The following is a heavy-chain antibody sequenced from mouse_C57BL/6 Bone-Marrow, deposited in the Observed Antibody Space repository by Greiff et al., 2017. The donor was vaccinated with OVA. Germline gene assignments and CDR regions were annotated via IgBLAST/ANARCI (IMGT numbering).Heavy chain of an antibody. D-gene: IGHD2-1*01. CDR1: GYTFTSYW. CDR3: ARRKGNYFFYAMDY. V-gene: IGHV1-55*01. CDR2: IYPGSGST. J-gene: IGHJ4*01. Sequence: VQLVESGPELVKPGASVKMSCKASGYTFTSYWITWVKQRPGQGLEWIGDIYPGSGSTNYNEKFKSKATLTVDTSSSTAYMQLSSLTSEDSAVYYCARRKGNYFFYAMDYWGQGTSVTVSS.